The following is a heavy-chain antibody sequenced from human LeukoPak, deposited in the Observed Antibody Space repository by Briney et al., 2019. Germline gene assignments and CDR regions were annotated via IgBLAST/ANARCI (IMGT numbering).Heavy chain of an antibody. CDR1: GGSVSSHY. V-gene: IGHV4-4*07. J-gene: IGHJ4*02. D-gene: IGHD6-19*01. Sequence: PSETLSLTCTVSGGSVSSHYWTWIRQPAGKGLEWIGRIYTTGSTKYHPSLNSRVTMSVDMSKNQFSLKLSSVTAADTAVYSCGRQIAVAGKGGFDYWGQGTLVTVSS. CDR3: GRQIAVAGKGGFDY. CDR2: IYTTGST.